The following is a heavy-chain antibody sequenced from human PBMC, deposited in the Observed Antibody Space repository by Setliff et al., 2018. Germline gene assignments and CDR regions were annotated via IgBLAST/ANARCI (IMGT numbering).Heavy chain of an antibody. Sequence: ASVKVSCKASGGTFNNYLISWVRQAPGQGLEWMGWISAHNGNTNYAQKLQGRVTMTTDTSTSTAYMELRSLTSDDTAVYFCTTSRAPRVVLAADFDLWGQGTLVTVSS. V-gene: IGHV1-18*01. J-gene: IGHJ4*02. CDR1: GGTFNNYL. D-gene: IGHD2-21*01. CDR2: ISAHNGNT. CDR3: TTSRAPRVVLAADFDL.